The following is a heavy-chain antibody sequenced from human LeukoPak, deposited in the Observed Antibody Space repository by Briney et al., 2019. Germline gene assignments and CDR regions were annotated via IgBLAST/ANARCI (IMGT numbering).Heavy chain of an antibody. J-gene: IGHJ4*02. CDR3: TRETNHYDFGSVHPGAFDS. V-gene: IGHV1-18*01. CDR2: ISAYNGNT. D-gene: IGHD3-3*01. Sequence: GASVKVSCKASGYTFTSYGISWVRQAPGQGLEWMGRISAYNGNTNYAQKLQGRVTMTTDTSTSTAYMELRSLRSDDTAVYYCTRETNHYDFGSVHPGAFDSSGPGTPVTASS. CDR1: GYTFTSYG.